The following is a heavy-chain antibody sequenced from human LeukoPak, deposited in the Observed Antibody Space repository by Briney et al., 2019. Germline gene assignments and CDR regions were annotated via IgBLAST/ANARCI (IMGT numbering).Heavy chain of an antibody. CDR1: GFTVSSNH. CDR3: ARETTVVTRGWFDP. V-gene: IGHV3-53*01. Sequence: GGSLRLSCAASGFTVSSNHMSWVRQAPGKGLEWVSVIYSGGTTYYADSVKGRFTISRDNSKNTLYLHMNSLRAEDTAVYYCARETTVVTRGWFDPWGQGTLVTVSS. D-gene: IGHD4-23*01. J-gene: IGHJ5*02. CDR2: IYSGGTT.